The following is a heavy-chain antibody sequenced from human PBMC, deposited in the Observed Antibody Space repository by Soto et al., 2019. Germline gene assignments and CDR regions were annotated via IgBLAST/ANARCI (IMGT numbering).Heavy chain of an antibody. V-gene: IGHV3-9*01. D-gene: IGHD2-2*01. CDR1: GFTFNDYA. CDR3: AKDMDYCISTSCYWVWFDP. J-gene: IGHJ5*02. CDR2: ISWNRGTI. Sequence: EVQLVESGGGLVQPGRSLRLSCAASGFTFNDYAMHWVRQSPGKGLEWVSGISWNRGTIGYADSVKGRFTISRANDKKSLYLQMNSLRAEDTALYYCAKDMDYCISTSCYWVWFDPWGQGTLVTVSS.